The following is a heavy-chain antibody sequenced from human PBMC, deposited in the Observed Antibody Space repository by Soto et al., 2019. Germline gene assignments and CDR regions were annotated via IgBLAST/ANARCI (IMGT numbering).Heavy chain of an antibody. CDR3: AKAQGYYYDYYFDF. D-gene: IGHD3-22*01. V-gene: IGHV3-23*01. CDR1: GFTFSSYG. CDR2: LSGSGGIT. Sequence: EVQLLESGGDLVQPGGSLRLSCAASGFTFSSYGMSWVRQAPGKGLEWVSALSGSGGITYYADSVKGRFTISRDNSKNTLYLQMNSLRAEDTAVYYCAKAQGYYYDYYFDFRGQRTLVTVAS. J-gene: IGHJ4*02.